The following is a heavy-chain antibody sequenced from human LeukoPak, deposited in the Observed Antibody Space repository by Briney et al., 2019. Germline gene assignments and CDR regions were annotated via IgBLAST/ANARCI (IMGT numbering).Heavy chain of an antibody. D-gene: IGHD2-8*01. J-gene: IGHJ6*02. CDR3: ARDFLGRTNGGSNYFGMDV. Sequence: GSSVKVSCKASGGTFSSYAISWVRQAPGQGLEWMGCINLLTGGAHYAQKFQDWVSLTRDTSIDTAFMELSSLRSDATAIYYCARDFLGRTNGGSNYFGMDVWGQGTTVTVSS. CDR1: GGTFSSYA. CDR2: INLLTGGA. V-gene: IGHV1-2*04.